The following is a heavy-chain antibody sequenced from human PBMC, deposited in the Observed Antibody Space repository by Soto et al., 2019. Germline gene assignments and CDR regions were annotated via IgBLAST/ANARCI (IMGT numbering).Heavy chain of an antibody. J-gene: IGHJ6*02. CDR2: ITGSGGTT. Sequence: EVQLLESGGGLVQPGGSLRLSCAASGFMFSNYALNWVRQSPGKGLEWVSGITGSGGTTFYVNSVKGRFTISRDNSNRMVSLQMNNLRAEDTAVYYCARVSWREKYGMDVWGQGTTVTVSS. CDR3: ARVSWREKYGMDV. V-gene: IGHV3-23*01. CDR1: GFMFSNYA.